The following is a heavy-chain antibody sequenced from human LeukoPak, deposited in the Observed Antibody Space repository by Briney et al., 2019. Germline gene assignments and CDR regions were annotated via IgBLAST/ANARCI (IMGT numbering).Heavy chain of an antibody. CDR1: GFTIGDYA. J-gene: IGHJ4*02. Sequence: GGSLRLSCTASGFTIGDYAMSWVRQAPGKGLEWVGFVRSETYGGTTEYAASVKGRFTMSRDDSKSIAYLQMNSLKTEDTAVYYCTGSFGELTFFDYWGQGTLVTVSS. D-gene: IGHD3-10*01. V-gene: IGHV3-49*04. CDR2: VRSETYGGTT. CDR3: TGSFGELTFFDY.